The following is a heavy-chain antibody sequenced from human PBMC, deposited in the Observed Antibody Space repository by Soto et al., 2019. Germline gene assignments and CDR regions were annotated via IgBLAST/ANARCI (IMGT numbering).Heavy chain of an antibody. Sequence: QVQLVESGGGVVQPGRSLRLSCAASGFTFSSYGMHWVRQAPGKGLEWVAVISYDGSNKYYADSVKGRFTISRDNSKNTLYLQMNSRRAEDTAVYYWAKDQGRETGYYYYGMDVWGQGTTVTVSS. D-gene: IGHD1-26*01. CDR3: AKDQGRETGYYYYGMDV. CDR1: GFTFSSYG. J-gene: IGHJ6*02. V-gene: IGHV3-30*18. CDR2: ISYDGSNK.